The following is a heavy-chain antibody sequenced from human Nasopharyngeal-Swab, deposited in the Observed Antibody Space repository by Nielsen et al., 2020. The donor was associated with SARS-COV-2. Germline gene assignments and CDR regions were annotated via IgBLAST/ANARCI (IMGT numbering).Heavy chain of an antibody. D-gene: IGHD1-26*01. J-gene: IGHJ6*02. CDR3: ALGATNYYYYGMDV. Sequence: RQAPGQGLEWMGGIIPIFGTANYAQKFQGRVTITADESTSTAYMELSSLRSEDTAVYYCALGATNYYYYGMDVWGQGTTVTVSS. V-gene: IGHV1-69*01. CDR2: IIPIFGTA.